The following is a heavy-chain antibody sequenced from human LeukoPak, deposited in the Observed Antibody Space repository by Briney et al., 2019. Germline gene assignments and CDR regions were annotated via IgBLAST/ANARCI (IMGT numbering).Heavy chain of an antibody. CDR3: ARDIDSSTGASGTYYYYYCMDV. D-gene: IGHD6-13*01. J-gene: IGHJ6*04. V-gene: IGHV3-21*01. Sequence: GGSLRLSCAASTFTFSRYSMNWVRQAPGKGLEWVSSISSSGNYIYYADSVKGRFTVSRDNAKNSLYLQMNSLRAEDTAVYYGARDIDSSTGASGTYYYYYCMDVWGNGTTVTVSS. CDR2: ISSSGNYI. CDR1: TFTFSRYS.